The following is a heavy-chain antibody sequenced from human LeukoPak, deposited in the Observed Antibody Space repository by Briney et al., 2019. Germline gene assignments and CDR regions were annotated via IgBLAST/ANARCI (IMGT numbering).Heavy chain of an antibody. D-gene: IGHD3-9*01. CDR3: ARSHHYYDILSLRPVDAFDI. J-gene: IGHJ3*02. V-gene: IGHV4-34*01. CDR2: INHSGST. Sequence: PGGSLRLSCAASGFTFSSYSLNWVRQPPGKGLEWIGEINHSGSTNYNPSLKSRVTISVDTSKNQFSLKLSSVTAADTAVYYCARSHHYYDILSLRPVDAFDIWGQGTMVTVSS. CDR1: GFTFSSYS.